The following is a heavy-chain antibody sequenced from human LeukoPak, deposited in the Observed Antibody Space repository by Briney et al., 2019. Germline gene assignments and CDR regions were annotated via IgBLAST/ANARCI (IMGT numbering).Heavy chain of an antibody. J-gene: IGHJ4*02. CDR1: GYTFTSYG. Sequence: ASVKVSCKASGYTFTSYGISWVRQAPGQGLEWMGWISAYNGNTNYAQKLQGRVTMTTDTSTSTAYMELRSLRSDDTAVYYCARDISTYYYDSSGSYWGQGTLDTVSS. CDR3: ARDISTYYYDSSGSY. CDR2: ISAYNGNT. V-gene: IGHV1-18*01. D-gene: IGHD3-22*01.